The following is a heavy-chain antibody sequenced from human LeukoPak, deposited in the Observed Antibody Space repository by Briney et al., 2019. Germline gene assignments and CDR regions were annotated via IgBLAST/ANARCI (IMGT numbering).Heavy chain of an antibody. J-gene: IGHJ4*02. V-gene: IGHV3-23*01. Sequence: GGSLRLSCVVSEFTFSSYAMTWVRQAPGKGLEWVSVISGGGDSTYYADSVKGRFTISRDNSKNTLYLQMNSLRAEDTAVYYCARPYSSGWYSIDYWGQGTLVTVSS. CDR3: ARPYSSGWYSIDY. CDR1: EFTFSSYA. CDR2: ISGGGDST. D-gene: IGHD6-19*01.